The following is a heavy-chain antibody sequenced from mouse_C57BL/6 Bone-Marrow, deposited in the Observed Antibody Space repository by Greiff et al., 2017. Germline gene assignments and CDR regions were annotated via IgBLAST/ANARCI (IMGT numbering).Heavy chain of an antibody. CDR2: ISPGGGST. V-gene: IGHV1-55*01. CDR3: ARERRAMDY. J-gene: IGHJ4*01. CDR1: GYTFTSYW. Sequence: QVQLQQPGAELVKPGASVKMSCKASGYTFTSYWITWVKQRPGQGLEWIRDISPGGGSTNYNAKFTSKATLTVDTSSSTAYRQLSSLTSEDSAVYYCARERRAMDYWGQGTSVTGAS.